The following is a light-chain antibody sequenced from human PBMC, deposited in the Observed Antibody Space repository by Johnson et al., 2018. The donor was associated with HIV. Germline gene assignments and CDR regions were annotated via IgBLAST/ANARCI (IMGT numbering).Light chain of an antibody. J-gene: IGLJ1*01. Sequence: LTQPPSVSAAPGQKVTISCSGSSSNIGNNYVSWYQQLPGTAPKLLIYDNNRRPSGIPDRFSGSKSGTSATLGITGLQTGDEADYYCGTWDSYLTAGVFGSWTKVTVL. CDR2: DNN. CDR3: GTWDSYLTAGV. V-gene: IGLV1-51*01. CDR1: SSNIGNNY.